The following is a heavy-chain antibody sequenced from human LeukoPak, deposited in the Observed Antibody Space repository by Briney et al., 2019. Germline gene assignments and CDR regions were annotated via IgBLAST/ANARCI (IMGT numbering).Heavy chain of an antibody. CDR1: GFTFSSHA. CDR2: ISGSGGST. CDR3: AKDPGATYYYDSSGYFSVDAFDI. J-gene: IGHJ3*02. V-gene: IGHV3-23*01. D-gene: IGHD3-22*01. Sequence: GGSLRLSCAASGFTFSSHAMSWVRQAPGKGLEWVSAISGSGGSTYYADSVKGRFTISRDNSKNTLYLQMNSLRAEDTAVYYCAKDPGATYYYDSSGYFSVDAFDIWGQGTMVTVSS.